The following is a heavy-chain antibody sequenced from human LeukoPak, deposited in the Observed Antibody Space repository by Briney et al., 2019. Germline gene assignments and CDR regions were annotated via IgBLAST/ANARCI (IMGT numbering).Heavy chain of an antibody. CDR1: GGSFSGYY. CDR3: ARDNGNGYSNFDY. J-gene: IGHJ4*02. V-gene: IGHV4-59*01. D-gene: IGHD5-24*01. Sequence: SETLSLTCAVYGGSFSGYYWSWIRQPPGKGLEWIGYIYYSGSTNYNPSPKSRVTISVDTSKNQFSLKLSSVTAADTAVYYCARDNGNGYSNFDYWGQGTLVTVSS. CDR2: IYYSGST.